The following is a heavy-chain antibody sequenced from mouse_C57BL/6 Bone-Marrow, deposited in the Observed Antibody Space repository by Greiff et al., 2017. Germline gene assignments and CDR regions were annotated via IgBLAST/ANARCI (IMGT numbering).Heavy chain of an antibody. CDR2: INPSTGGT. V-gene: IGHV1-42*01. Sequence: EVQLQESGPELVKPGASVKISCKASGYSFTGYYMNWVKQSPEKSLEWIGEINPSTGGTTYNQKFKAKATLTVDKSSSTAYMQLKSLTSEDSAVYYGSSPGWSQGTTLTVSS. D-gene: IGHD1-1*01. J-gene: IGHJ2*01. CDR3: SSPG. CDR1: GYSFTGYY.